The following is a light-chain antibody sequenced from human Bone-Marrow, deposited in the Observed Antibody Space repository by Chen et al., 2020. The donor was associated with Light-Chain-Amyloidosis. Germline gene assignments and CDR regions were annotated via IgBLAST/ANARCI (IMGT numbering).Light chain of an antibody. CDR2: DDS. CDR1: TIGSTS. Sequence: YVLTPPSSVSVAPVQTATSACGGNTIGSTSVHWYQPTPGQAPLLVVYDDSDRPSGIPERLSGSNSGNTATLTISRVEAGDEADYYCQVWDRSSDRPVFGGGTKLTVL. J-gene: IGLJ3*02. V-gene: IGLV3-21*02. CDR3: QVWDRSSDRPV.